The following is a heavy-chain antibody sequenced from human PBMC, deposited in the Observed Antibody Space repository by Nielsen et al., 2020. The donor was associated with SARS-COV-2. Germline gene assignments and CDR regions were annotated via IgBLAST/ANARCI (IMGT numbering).Heavy chain of an antibody. V-gene: IGHV4-34*01. CDR1: GGSFSGYY. J-gene: IGHJ2*01. Sequence: LETLSLTCAVYGGSFSGYYWSWIRQPPGKGLEWIGEINHSGSTNYNPSLKSRVTISVDTSKNQFSLKLSSVTAADTAVYYCARDFRVVTLINWYFDLWGRGTLVTVSS. D-gene: IGHD3-3*01. CDR2: INHSGST. CDR3: ARDFRVVTLINWYFDL.